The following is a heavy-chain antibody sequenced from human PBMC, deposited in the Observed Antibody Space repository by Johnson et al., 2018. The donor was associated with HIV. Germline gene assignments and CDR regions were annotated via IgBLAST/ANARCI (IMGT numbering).Heavy chain of an antibody. J-gene: IGHJ3*02. CDR1: GFTFSNYA. CDR2: ISYDGSNR. CDR3: ARVEGGSSSNAFDI. D-gene: IGHD6-13*01. V-gene: IGHV3-30*04. Sequence: QVHLVESGGGVVQPGGSLRLSCAASGFTFSNYAMHWVRQAPGKGLEWVAVISYDGSNRNYADSVKGRFTISRDNSKNTLYLQMNSLRAEDTAVYYCARVEGGSSSNAFDIWGQGTMVTVSS.